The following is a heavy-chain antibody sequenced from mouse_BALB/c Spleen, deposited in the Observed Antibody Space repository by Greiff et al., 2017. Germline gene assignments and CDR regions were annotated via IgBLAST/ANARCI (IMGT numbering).Heavy chain of an antibody. CDR2: ISDGGSYT. CDR3: ARGRDYYGSSYCAMDY. D-gene: IGHD1-1*01. J-gene: IGHJ4*01. CDR1: GFTFSDYY. Sequence: EVHLVESGGGLVKPGGSLKLSCAASGFTFSDYYMYWVRQTPEKRLEWVATISDGGSYTYYPDSVKGRFTISRDNAKNNLYLQMSSLKSEDTAMYSCARGRDYYGSSYCAMDYWGQGTSVTVSS. V-gene: IGHV5-4*02.